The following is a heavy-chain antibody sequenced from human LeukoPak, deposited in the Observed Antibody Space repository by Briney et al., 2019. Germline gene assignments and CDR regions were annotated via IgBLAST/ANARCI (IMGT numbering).Heavy chain of an antibody. Sequence: GGSLRLSCAASGFTFSSYSMNWVRQAPGKGLEWVSYISSSSSTIYYADSVKGRFTISRDNSKNTLYLQMNSLRAEDTVVYYCARSATGAFDIWGQGTMVTVSS. V-gene: IGHV3-48*01. CDR2: ISSSSSTI. CDR3: ARSATGAFDI. CDR1: GFTFSSYS. J-gene: IGHJ3*02. D-gene: IGHD2-15*01.